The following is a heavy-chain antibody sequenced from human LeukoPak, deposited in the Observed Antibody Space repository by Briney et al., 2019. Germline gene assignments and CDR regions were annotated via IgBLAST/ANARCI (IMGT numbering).Heavy chain of an antibody. CDR2: ISYDGSNK. V-gene: IGHV3-30*18. CDR3: AKDEAPGYFDY. Sequence: PGGSLRLSCAASGFTFGSYGMHWVRQAPGKGLEWVAVISYDGSNKYYADSVKGRFTISRDNSKNTLYLQMNSLRAEDTAVYYCAKDEAPGYFDYWGQGTLVTVSS. CDR1: GFTFGSYG. J-gene: IGHJ4*02.